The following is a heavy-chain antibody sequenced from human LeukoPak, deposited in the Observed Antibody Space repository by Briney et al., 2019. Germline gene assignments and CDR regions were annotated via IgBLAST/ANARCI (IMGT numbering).Heavy chain of an antibody. Sequence: PSETLSLTCAVYGGSFSGYYWSWIRQPPGKGLEWIGEINHSGSTNYNPSLKSRVTISVDTSKNQFSLKLSSVTAADTAVYYCARVGCSSTSCHRSSYYYYMDVWGKGTTVTVSS. CDR2: INHSGST. J-gene: IGHJ6*03. CDR1: GGSFSGYY. V-gene: IGHV4-34*01. CDR3: ARVGCSSTSCHRSSYYYYMDV. D-gene: IGHD2-2*01.